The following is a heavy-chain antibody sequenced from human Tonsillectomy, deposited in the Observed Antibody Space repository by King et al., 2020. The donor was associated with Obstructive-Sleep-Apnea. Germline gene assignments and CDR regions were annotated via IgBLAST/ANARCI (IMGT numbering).Heavy chain of an antibody. J-gene: IGHJ5*02. D-gene: IGHD2-15*01. CDR3: ARRGRISGEEGRWFDP. V-gene: IGHV5-51*01. CDR2: IYPGDSDT. Sequence: VQLVESGAEVKKTGESLKISCKGSGYSFSSYWIAWVRQMPGKGLEWMGIIYPGDSDTRYSPSFQGPVTISADNSISTAYLQWSSLKASDTAMYYCARRGRISGEEGRWFDPWGQGTLVTVSP. CDR1: GYSFSSYW.